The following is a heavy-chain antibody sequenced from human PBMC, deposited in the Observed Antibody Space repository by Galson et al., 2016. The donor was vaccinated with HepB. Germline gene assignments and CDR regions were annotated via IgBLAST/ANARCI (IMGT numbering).Heavy chain of an antibody. V-gene: IGHV3-23*05. Sequence: SLRLSCAASGFTLSNYAMKWVRQAPGKGLECVSTIYDDGNSNYADSVKGRFTISRDNSKNTLHLQMNSLRAEDTAVYYCARKYSGFDYWGQGTLVTVSS. CDR3: ARKYSGFDY. J-gene: IGHJ4*02. CDR2: IYDDGNS. D-gene: IGHD5-12*01. CDR1: GFTLSNYA.